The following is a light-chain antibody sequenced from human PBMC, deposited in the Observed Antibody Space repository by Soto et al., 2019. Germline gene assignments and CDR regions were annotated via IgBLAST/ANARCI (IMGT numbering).Light chain of an antibody. Sequence: DIQMTQSPSTLSASVGDRVTITCRASHSISDWLAWFQQKPGKAPKLLIFKASFLEIGVPSRFSGTGSGTEVSLTISSLQPDDFATYYCQHYDSAPLYIFGQGTKLEIK. J-gene: IGKJ2*01. CDR3: QHYDSAPLYI. V-gene: IGKV1-5*03. CDR2: KAS. CDR1: HSISDW.